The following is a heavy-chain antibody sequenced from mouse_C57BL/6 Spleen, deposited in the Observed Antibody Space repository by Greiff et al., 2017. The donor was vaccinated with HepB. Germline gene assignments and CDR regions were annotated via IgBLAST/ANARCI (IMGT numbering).Heavy chain of an antibody. D-gene: IGHD2-2*01. CDR3: AREDYGYDGAMDY. J-gene: IGHJ4*01. Sequence: DVKLQESGPGLVKPSQSLSLTYSVTGYSITSGYYWNWIRQFPGNKLEWMGYISYDGSNNYNPSLNNRISITRDTSKNQFFLKLNSVTTEDTATYYCAREDYGYDGAMDYWGQGTSVTVSS. CDR2: ISYDGSN. V-gene: IGHV3-6*01. CDR1: GYSITSGYY.